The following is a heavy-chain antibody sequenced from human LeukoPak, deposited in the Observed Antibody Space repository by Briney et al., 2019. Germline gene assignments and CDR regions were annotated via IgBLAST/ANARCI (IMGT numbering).Heavy chain of an antibody. D-gene: IGHD2-21*02. CDR1: GGSISSGSYC. CDR3: ARHFRYCGADCGAFFDF. CDR2: VCYGGNT. V-gene: IGHV4-39*01. J-gene: IGHJ4*02. Sequence: SETLSLTCTVSGGSISSGSYCWGWIRQSPGKGLEWIGNVCYGGNTYYTPSLKSRVTISVDTPKSQFSLRLSSVTAADTAVFYCARHFRYCGADCGAFFDFWGQGSLVTVSS.